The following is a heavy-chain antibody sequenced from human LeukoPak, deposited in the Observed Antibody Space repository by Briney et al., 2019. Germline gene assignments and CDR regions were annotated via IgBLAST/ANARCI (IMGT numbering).Heavy chain of an antibody. Sequence: GGSLRLSCAASGFTFSPYSMNWVRQSPGKGLEWVSSISTRSNYIYYADSVKGRFTISRDNAKNSLYLQMNSLRAEDTAVYYCARDRRGYDNSCYYLRYAFDIWGQGTVVTVSS. J-gene: IGHJ3*02. CDR3: ARDRRGYDNSCYYLRYAFDI. CDR2: ISTRSNYI. V-gene: IGHV3-21*01. CDR1: GFTFSPYS. D-gene: IGHD3-22*01.